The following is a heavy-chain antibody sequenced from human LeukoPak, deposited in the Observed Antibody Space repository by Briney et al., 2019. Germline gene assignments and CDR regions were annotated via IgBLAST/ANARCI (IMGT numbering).Heavy chain of an antibody. V-gene: IGHV4-59*05. CDR1: GFTFSDYY. Sequence: LRLSCAASGFTFSDYYMSWIRQAPGKGLEWIGSIYYSGSTYYNPSLKSRVTISVDTSKNQFSLKLSSVTAADTAVYYCASGNWNDNDYWGQGTLVTVSS. CDR3: ASGNWNDNDY. D-gene: IGHD1-20*01. J-gene: IGHJ4*02. CDR2: IYYSGST.